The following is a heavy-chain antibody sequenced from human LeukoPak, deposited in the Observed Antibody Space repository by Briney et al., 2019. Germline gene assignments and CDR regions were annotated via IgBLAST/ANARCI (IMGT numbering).Heavy chain of an antibody. D-gene: IGHD1/OR15-1a*01. Sequence: GESLRLSCAASGFTFSDYYMSWIRQAPGKGLEWVSYISSSSSYTNYADSVKGRFTISRDNAKNSLYLQMNSLRAEDTAVYYCARDKTWNTFDYWGQGTLVTVSS. CDR1: GFTFSDYY. CDR2: ISSSSSYT. V-gene: IGHV3-11*05. J-gene: IGHJ4*02. CDR3: ARDKTWNTFDY.